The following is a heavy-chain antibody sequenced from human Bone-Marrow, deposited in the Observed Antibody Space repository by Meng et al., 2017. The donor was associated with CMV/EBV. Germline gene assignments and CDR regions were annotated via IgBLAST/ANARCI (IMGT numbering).Heavy chain of an antibody. CDR1: YSVTSYW. Sequence: YSVTSYWISWVRQMPGKGLEWMGRIDPSDSYTNYSPSFQGHVTISADKSISTAYLQWSSLKASDTAMYYCAGGDFWSGHTKANWFDPWGQGTLVTVSS. J-gene: IGHJ5*02. CDR3: AGGDFWSGHTKANWFDP. V-gene: IGHV5-10-1*01. CDR2: IDPSDSYT. D-gene: IGHD3-3*01.